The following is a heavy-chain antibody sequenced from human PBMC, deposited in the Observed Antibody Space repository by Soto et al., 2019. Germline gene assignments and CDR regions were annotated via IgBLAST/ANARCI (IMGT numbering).Heavy chain of an antibody. CDR3: ARKGSITMVRVVIINYYYYMDV. Sequence: ASVKVSCKASGYTFTSYDINWVRQATGQGLEWMGWMNPNRGNTGYAQKFQGRVTMTRNTSISTSYMELSSRRSEDTAVYYCARKGSITMVRVVIINYYYYMDVWGKGTTVTVSS. J-gene: IGHJ6*03. CDR1: GYTFTSYD. CDR2: MNPNRGNT. D-gene: IGHD3-10*01. V-gene: IGHV1-8*01.